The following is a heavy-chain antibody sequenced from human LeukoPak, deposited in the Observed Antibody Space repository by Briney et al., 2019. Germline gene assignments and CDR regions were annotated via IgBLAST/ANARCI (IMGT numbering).Heavy chain of an antibody. Sequence: ASVKVSCKASGYTFTSYDINWVRQAAGQGLVWMGWMNPNSGNTGYAQKFQGRVTMTRNTSISTAYMELSSLRSEDTAVYYCARGGYYYDSSGYKRSYFDYWGQGTLVTVSS. CDR2: MNPNSGNT. J-gene: IGHJ4*02. D-gene: IGHD3-22*01. CDR1: GYTFTSYD. V-gene: IGHV1-8*01. CDR3: ARGGYYYDSSGYKRSYFDY.